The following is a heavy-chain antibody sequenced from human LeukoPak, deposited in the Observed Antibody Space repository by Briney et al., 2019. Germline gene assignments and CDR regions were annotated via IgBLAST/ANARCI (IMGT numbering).Heavy chain of an antibody. CDR1: GFTFDDYA. CDR3: ARGGDSTSLDY. CDR2: INWNGGST. D-gene: IGHD3-16*01. Sequence: PGGSLRLSCAASGFTFDDYAMHWVRQAPGKGLEWVSGINWNGGSTDYADSVKGRFTISRDNAKNSLYLQMNSLRADDTALYHCARGGDSTSLDYWGQGTLVTVSS. V-gene: IGHV3-20*01. J-gene: IGHJ4*02.